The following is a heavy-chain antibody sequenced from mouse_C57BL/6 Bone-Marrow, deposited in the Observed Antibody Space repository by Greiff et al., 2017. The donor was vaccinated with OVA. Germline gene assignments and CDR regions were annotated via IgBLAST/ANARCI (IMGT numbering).Heavy chain of an antibody. J-gene: IGHJ2*01. CDR2: IDPNSGGT. D-gene: IGHD1-1*01. Sequence: QVQLQQPGAELVKPGASVKLSCKASGYTFTSYWMHWVKLRPGRGLEWIGRIDPNSGGTKYNEKFKSKATLTVDKPSSTAYMQLSSLTSEDSAVYYCARPLYYYGSSPDYWGQGTTLTVSS. V-gene: IGHV1-72*01. CDR1: GYTFTSYW. CDR3: ARPLYYYGSSPDY.